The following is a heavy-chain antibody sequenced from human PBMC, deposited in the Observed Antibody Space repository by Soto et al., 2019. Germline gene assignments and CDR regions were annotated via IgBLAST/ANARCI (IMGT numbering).Heavy chain of an antibody. Sequence: EASVKVSCKASGYTFTSYAMHWVRQAPGQRLEWMGWINAGNGNTKYSQKFQGRVTITRDTSASTAYMELSSLRSEDTAVYYCARETMRYRTFDYWGQGTLVTVSS. CDR3: ARETMRYRTFDY. J-gene: IGHJ4*02. CDR2: INAGNGNT. D-gene: IGHD1-26*01. CDR1: GYTFTSYA. V-gene: IGHV1-3*01.